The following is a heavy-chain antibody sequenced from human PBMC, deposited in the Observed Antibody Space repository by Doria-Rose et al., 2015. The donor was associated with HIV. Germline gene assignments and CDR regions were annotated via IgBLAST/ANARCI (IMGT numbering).Heavy chain of an antibody. CDR3: ARIKSSRWYHKYYFDF. J-gene: IGHJ4*02. Sequence: QVTLKESGPVLVKPAETLTLTCTVSGVSLSSPGMGVSWIRQPPGKALEWLANIFSDDERAYKTSLMSRLTISRGTSKSQVFLTMTDMDAVDTATYYCARIKSSRWYHKYYFDFWGQGTRVIVSA. CDR1: GVSLSSPGMG. V-gene: IGHV2-26*01. CDR2: IFSDDER. D-gene: IGHD6-13*01.